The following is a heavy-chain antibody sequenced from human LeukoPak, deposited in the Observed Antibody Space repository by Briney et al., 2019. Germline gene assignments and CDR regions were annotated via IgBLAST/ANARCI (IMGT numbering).Heavy chain of an antibody. CDR3: ARRGRYYFDY. D-gene: IGHD3-16*01. V-gene: IGHV3-23*01. Sequence: GGSPRLSCAASGFTSSSYGMSWVRQAPGKGLEWVSSIGSSGGSTYYPDSVKGRFTISRDNSKNTLYLQMNSLRAEDTALYYCARRGRYYFDYWGQGTLVTVSS. CDR1: GFTSSSYG. J-gene: IGHJ4*02. CDR2: IGSSGGST.